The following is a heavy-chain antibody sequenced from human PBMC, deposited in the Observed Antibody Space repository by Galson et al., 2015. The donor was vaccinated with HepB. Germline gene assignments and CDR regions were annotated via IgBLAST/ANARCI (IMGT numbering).Heavy chain of an antibody. CDR2: ISYDGSNK. V-gene: IGHV3-30*03. Sequence: SLRLSCAASGFTFSSYGMHWVRQAPGKGLEWVAVISYDGSNKYYADSVKGRFTISRDNSKNSLYLQMNSLQPEDTAVYYCARGRGSNRYYYYGMDVWGQGTTVTVSS. CDR3: ARGRGSNRYYYYGMDV. CDR1: GFTFSSYG. D-gene: IGHD2-15*01. J-gene: IGHJ6*02.